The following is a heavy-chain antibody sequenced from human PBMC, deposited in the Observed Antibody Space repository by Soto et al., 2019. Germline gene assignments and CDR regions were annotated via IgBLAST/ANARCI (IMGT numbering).Heavy chain of an antibody. Sequence: GASVKVSCKASGYTFTNYYIQWMRQAPGQGLEWMGIINPSGGSTSYAQRVQGRVTMTRDTSTSTVYMELSSLRSADTAVYYCATHDISIYYYGSGSYSQTYFCGQGSLVPGSS. CDR2: INPSGGST. CDR3: ATHDISIYYYGSGSYSQTYF. CDR1: GYTFTNYY. V-gene: IGHV1-46*01. D-gene: IGHD3-10*01. J-gene: IGHJ4*02.